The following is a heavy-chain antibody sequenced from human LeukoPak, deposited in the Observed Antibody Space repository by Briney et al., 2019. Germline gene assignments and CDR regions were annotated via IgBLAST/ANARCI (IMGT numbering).Heavy chain of an antibody. D-gene: IGHD4-17*01. CDR2: IIPIFGTA. CDR3: ASNRINDYGDYNWFDP. CDR1: GGTFSSYA. J-gene: IGHJ5*02. Sequence: ASVKVSCKASGGTFSSYAISWVRQAPGQGLEWMGGIIPIFGTANYAQKFQGRVTITADESTSTAYMELSSLRSEDTAVYYCASNRINDYGDYNWFDPWGQGTLVTVSS. V-gene: IGHV1-69*13.